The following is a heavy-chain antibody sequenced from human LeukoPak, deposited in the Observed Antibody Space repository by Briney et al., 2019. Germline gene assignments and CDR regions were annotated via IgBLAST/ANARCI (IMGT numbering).Heavy chain of an antibody. V-gene: IGHV4-39*01. J-gene: IGHJ5*02. CDR3: ARRILGIWFGELFAWFDP. Sequence: SETLSLTCTVSGGSISSYYWGWIRQPPGKGLEWIGSIYYSGSTYYNPSLKSRVTISVDTSKNQFSLKLSSVTAADTAVYYCARRILGIWFGELFAWFDPWGQGTLVTVSS. CDR1: GGSISSYY. D-gene: IGHD3-10*01. CDR2: IYYSGST.